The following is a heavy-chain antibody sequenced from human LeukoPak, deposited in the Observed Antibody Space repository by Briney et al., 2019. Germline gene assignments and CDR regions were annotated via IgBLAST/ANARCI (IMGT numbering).Heavy chain of an antibody. D-gene: IGHD3-16*01. Sequence: PSETLSLTCTVSGGSISTNSYYWGWIRQPPGKGLKWIGSIYYSGSTYYNPSLRSRVTISVNTSKNQFSLKLSSVTATDTAVYYCARRTWGYYYYYYYMDVWGKGTTVTVSS. J-gene: IGHJ6*03. CDR2: IYYSGST. V-gene: IGHV4-39*01. CDR1: GGSISTNSYY. CDR3: ARRTWGYYYYYYYMDV.